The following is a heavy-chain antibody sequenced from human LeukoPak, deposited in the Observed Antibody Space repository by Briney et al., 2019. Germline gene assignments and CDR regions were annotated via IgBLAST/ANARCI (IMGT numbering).Heavy chain of an antibody. CDR2: IYYSGST. CDR3: ARNQIQLWPHDAFDI. J-gene: IGHJ3*02. CDR1: GGSISSSSYY. Sequence: PSETLSLTCTVSGGSISSSSYYWGWIRQPPGKGLEWIGSIYYSGSTYYNPSLKSRVTISVDTSKNQFSLKLSSVTAADTAVYYCARNQIQLWPHDAFDIWGQGTMVTVSS. V-gene: IGHV4-39*01. D-gene: IGHD5-18*01.